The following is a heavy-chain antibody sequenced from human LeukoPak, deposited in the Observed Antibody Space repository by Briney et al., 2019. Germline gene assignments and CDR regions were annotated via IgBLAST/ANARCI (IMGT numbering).Heavy chain of an antibody. Sequence: GGSLRLSCAASGFTFDDYGMSWVRQAPGKGLEWVSGINWNGGSTGYADSVKGRFTISRDNAKNSLYLQMNSLRAEDTAVYYCAKDKSMVRELDYWGQGTLVTVSS. CDR2: INWNGGST. D-gene: IGHD3-10*01. V-gene: IGHV3-20*04. J-gene: IGHJ4*02. CDR3: AKDKSMVRELDY. CDR1: GFTFDDYG.